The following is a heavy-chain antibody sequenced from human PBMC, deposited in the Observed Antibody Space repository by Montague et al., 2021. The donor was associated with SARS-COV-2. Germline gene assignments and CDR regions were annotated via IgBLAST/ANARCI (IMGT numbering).Heavy chain of an antibody. Sequence: CAISGDSVSSNRAAWNWIRQAPSRGLEWLGRTYYRSKWYNDYAVSVKSRITINPDTSKNQFSLQLNSVTPEYTAVYYCARGSSGYYTPRPFDYWGQGTLVTVSS. J-gene: IGHJ4*02. CDR1: GDSVSSNRAA. V-gene: IGHV6-1*01. D-gene: IGHD3-22*01. CDR3: ARGSSGYYTPRPFDY. CDR2: TYYRSKWYN.